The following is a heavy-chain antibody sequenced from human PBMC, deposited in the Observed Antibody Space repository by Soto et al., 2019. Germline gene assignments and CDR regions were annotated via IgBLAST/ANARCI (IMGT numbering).Heavy chain of an antibody. D-gene: IGHD4-17*01. Sequence: GQGLEWMGWISAYNGNTNYAPKLQGRVTMTTDTSTSTAYMELRSLRSDDTAVYYCARDGSDYGGNSFDYWGQGTLVTVSS. CDR3: ARDGSDYGGNSFDY. CDR2: ISAYNGNT. V-gene: IGHV1-18*01. J-gene: IGHJ4*02.